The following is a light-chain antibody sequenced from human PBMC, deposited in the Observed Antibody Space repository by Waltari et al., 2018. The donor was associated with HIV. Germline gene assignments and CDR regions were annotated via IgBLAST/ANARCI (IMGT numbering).Light chain of an antibody. V-gene: IGKV4-1*01. CDR1: RSILSNSNTKNY. Sequence: DVLTTQSPDALVGSLGERVPINRKSSRSILSNSNTKNYLAWYQQRPGQSPKLLIYCASTRESGVPARFSGSGSGTDFTLTITNLQAEDAAIYYCQQYYRTPPAFGQGTKVEI. CDR3: QQYYRTPPA. CDR2: CAS. J-gene: IGKJ1*01.